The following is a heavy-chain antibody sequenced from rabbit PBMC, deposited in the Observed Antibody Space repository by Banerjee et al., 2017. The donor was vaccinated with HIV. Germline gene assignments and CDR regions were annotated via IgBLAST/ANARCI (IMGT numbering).Heavy chain of an antibody. J-gene: IGHJ4*01. V-gene: IGHV1S40*01. D-gene: IGHD6-1*01. Sequence: QSLEESGGDLVKPGESLTLSCTASGFTISSSYWMSWVRQAPGKGLEWIACIDAGSSGSTYYASWAKGRFTISKTSSTTVTLQMTSLTAADTATYFCARADAGYAYAFSLWGPGTLVTVS. CDR1: GFTISSSYW. CDR2: IDAGSSGST. CDR3: ARADAGYAYAFSL.